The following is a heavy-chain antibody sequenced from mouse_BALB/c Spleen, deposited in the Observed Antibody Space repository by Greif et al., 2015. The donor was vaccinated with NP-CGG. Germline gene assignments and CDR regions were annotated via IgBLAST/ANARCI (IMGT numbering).Heavy chain of an antibody. D-gene: IGHD1-1*01. CDR2: IYPGNVNT. V-gene: IGHV1S56*01. Sequence: VQLQESGPELVKPGASVRISCKASGYTFTSYYIHWVKQRPGQGLEWIGWIYPGNVNTKYNEKFKGKATLTADKSSSTAYMQLSSLTSEDSAVYFCASYYYGSSYWYFDVWGAGTTVTVSS. J-gene: IGHJ1*01. CDR1: GYTFTSYY. CDR3: ASYYYGSSYWYFDV.